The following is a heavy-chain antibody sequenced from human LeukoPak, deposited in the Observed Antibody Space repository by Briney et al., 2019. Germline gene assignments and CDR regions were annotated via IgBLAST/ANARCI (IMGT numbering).Heavy chain of an antibody. CDR2: IKQDGSEK. Sequence: GGSLRLSCVVSGFTFSSYWVTWVRQAPGKGLEWVGNIKQDGSEKYYMDSVKGRFTISRDNAKNSVYLQMNSLRVEDTAVYYCARDFRFHDDYWGQGTLVTVSS. CDR1: GFTFSSYW. CDR3: ARDFRFHDDY. J-gene: IGHJ4*02. V-gene: IGHV3-7*01.